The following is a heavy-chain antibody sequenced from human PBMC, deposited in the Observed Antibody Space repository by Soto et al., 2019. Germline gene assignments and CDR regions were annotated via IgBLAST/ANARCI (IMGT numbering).Heavy chain of an antibody. V-gene: IGHV1-69*13. D-gene: IGHD3-10*01. J-gene: IGHJ6*02. CDR1: GGTFSSYA. CDR3: ARDILTGDYYYGMDV. Sequence: ASVKVSCKASGGTFSSYAISWVRQAPGQGLEWMGGIIPIFGTANYAQKFQGRVTITADESTSTAYMELSSLRSEDTAVYYCARDILTGDYYYGMDVWGQGTTVTVSS. CDR2: IIPIFGTA.